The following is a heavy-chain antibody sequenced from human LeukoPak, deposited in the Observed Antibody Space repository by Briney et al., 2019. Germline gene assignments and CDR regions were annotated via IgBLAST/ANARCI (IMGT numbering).Heavy chain of an antibody. V-gene: IGHV3-30*02. J-gene: IGHJ4*02. Sequence: PGGSLRLSCVASGFTFSSSGMHWVRQLPGKGLEWLAFMRIDESNKFCADSVKGRFTISRDSSKNTLYLQMNSLRPEDTALYYCAKDLHGSGSFDYWGQRTLVTVSS. CDR2: MRIDESNK. D-gene: IGHD3-10*01. CDR3: AKDLHGSGSFDY. CDR1: GFTFSSSG.